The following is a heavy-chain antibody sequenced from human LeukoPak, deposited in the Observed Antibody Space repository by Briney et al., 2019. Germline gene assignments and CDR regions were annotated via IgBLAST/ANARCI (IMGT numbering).Heavy chain of an antibody. CDR3: ARPYDSSGYYLLNGAFDI. D-gene: IGHD3-22*01. Sequence: SVKVSCKASGGTFSSYAISWVRQAPGQGLEWMVGIIPIFGTANYAQKFQGRVTITADESTSTAYMELSSLRSEDTAVYYCARPYDSSGYYLLNGAFDIWGLGTMVTVSS. CDR2: IIPIFGTA. CDR1: GGTFSSYA. J-gene: IGHJ3*02. V-gene: IGHV1-69*13.